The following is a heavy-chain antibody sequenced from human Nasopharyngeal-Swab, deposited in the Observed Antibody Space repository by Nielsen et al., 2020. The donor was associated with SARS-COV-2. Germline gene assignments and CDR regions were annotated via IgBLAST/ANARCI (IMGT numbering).Heavy chain of an antibody. J-gene: IGHJ6*02. CDR2: INSDGRST. CDR1: GFTFSNHW. CDR3: TRGYTENYYYYGMDV. V-gene: IGHV3-74*01. D-gene: IGHD2-2*02. Sequence: GESLKISCAASGFTFSNHWMHWVRQAPGKGLVWVSRINSDGRSTTYADSVKGRFTISRDNAKNTLYLQMNSLRAEDTAVYYCTRGYTENYYYYGMDVWGQGTTVTVSS.